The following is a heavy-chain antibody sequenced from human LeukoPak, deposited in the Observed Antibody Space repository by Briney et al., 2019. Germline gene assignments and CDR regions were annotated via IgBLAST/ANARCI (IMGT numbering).Heavy chain of an antibody. Sequence: ASVKVSCKASGGTFTSYDINWVRQATGQGLEWMGWMNPNSGNTGYAQKFQGRVTMTRNTSISTAYMELSSLRSEDTAVYYCARNYYDSSGSFDYWGQGTLVTVSS. J-gene: IGHJ4*02. CDR1: GGTFTSYD. CDR3: ARNYYDSSGSFDY. D-gene: IGHD3-22*01. V-gene: IGHV1-8*01. CDR2: MNPNSGNT.